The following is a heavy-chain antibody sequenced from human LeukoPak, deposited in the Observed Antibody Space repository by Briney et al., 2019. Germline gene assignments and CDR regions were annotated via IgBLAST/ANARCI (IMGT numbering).Heavy chain of an antibody. Sequence: SETLSLTCTVSGYSISSGYYWSWIRQPPGKGLEWIGYIYYSGSTNYNPSLKSRVTISVDTSKNQFSLKLSSVTAADTAVYYCARVGYDILTGPDFYHFDYWGQGTLVTVSS. CDR2: IYYSGST. J-gene: IGHJ4*02. D-gene: IGHD3-9*01. V-gene: IGHV4-61*01. CDR3: ARVGYDILTGPDFYHFDY. CDR1: GYSISSGYY.